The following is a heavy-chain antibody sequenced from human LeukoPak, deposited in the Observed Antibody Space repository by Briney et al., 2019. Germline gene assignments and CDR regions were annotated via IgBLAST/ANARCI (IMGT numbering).Heavy chain of an antibody. CDR1: GFTFSAFT. V-gene: IGHV3-23*01. CDR3: ALGHREYGTWLLL. J-gene: IGHJ4*02. CDR2: ISSSGGST. D-gene: IGHD3-3*01. Sequence: GGSLRDSSADAGFTFSAFTICTVRQAPGKGLECVSVISSSGGSTYSADSVKARFTISRDNSKNTLYLQMNSLTADDPAVYYFALGHREYGTWLLLWGQGTLVTVPS.